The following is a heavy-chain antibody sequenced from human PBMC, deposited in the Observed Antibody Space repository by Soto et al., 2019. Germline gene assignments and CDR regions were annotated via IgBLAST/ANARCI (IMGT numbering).Heavy chain of an antibody. CDR1: GGSISSGDYY. CDR2: IYYSGST. Sequence: SESLSLTCTVSGGSISSGDYYWSWIRQPPGKGLEWIGYIYYSGSTNYNPSLKSRVTISVDTSKNQFSLKLSSVTAADTAVYYCARDLGYCISTSCYDWFDPWGQGTLVTVSS. V-gene: IGHV4-61*08. D-gene: IGHD2-2*01. CDR3: ARDLGYCISTSCYDWFDP. J-gene: IGHJ5*02.